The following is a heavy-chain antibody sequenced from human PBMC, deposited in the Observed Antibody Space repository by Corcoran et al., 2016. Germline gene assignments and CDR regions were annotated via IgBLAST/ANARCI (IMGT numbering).Heavy chain of an antibody. CDR2: INHSGST. CDR1: GGSFSGYY. V-gene: IGHV4-34*01. CDR3: ARVGYCSGGSCDNPHYFDY. J-gene: IGHJ4*02. Sequence: QVQLQQWGAGLLKPSETLSLTCAVYGGSFSGYYWNWIRQPPGKGLEWIGEINHSGSTNYNPSLKSRVTISVDTSKNQFSLKLSSVTAADTAVYYCARVGYCSGGSCDNPHYFDYWGQGTLVTVSS. D-gene: IGHD2-15*01.